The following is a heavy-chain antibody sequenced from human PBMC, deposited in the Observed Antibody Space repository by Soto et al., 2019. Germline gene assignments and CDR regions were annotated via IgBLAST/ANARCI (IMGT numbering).Heavy chain of an antibody. CDR2: IYYSGST. Sequence: SETLSLTCTFSCGSISRYYWSWIRQPPGKGLEWIGYIYYSGSTNYNPSLKSRVTISVDTSKNQFSLKLSSVTAADTAAYYCARLRSRSFFDYWGQGTLVTVS. CDR3: ARLRSRSFFDY. CDR1: CGSISRYY. J-gene: IGHJ4*02. V-gene: IGHV4-59*01. D-gene: IGHD3-16*02.